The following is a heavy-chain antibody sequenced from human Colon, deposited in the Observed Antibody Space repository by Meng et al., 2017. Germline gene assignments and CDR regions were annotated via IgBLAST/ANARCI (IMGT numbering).Heavy chain of an antibody. CDR3: ARVIYASGNMAHLDC. CDR2: IYHSGST. CDR1: GDSIRSSTW. D-gene: IGHD3-10*01. J-gene: IGHJ4*02. Sequence: QVVLRESGPGLVKPSVTPALTCAVSGDSIRSSTWWSWVRQPPGRGLEWIGEIYHSGSTNYNQSLKNRLSLTVDKSKNQFSLTLHSVTAADTAVYYCARVIYASGNMAHLDCWGQGTLVTVSS. V-gene: IGHV4-4*02.